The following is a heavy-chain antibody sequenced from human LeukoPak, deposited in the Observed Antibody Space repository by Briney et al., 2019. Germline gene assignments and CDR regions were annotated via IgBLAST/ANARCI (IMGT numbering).Heavy chain of an antibody. V-gene: IGHV1-18*01. Sequence: ASVKVSCKASGYTFTSYGISWVRQAPGQGLEWMGWISAYNGNTNYAQKLQGRVTMTTDTSTSTAYMELRSPRSDDTAVYYCAREPGYSYGSNYYYMDVWGKGTTVTVSS. J-gene: IGHJ6*03. D-gene: IGHD5-18*01. CDR1: GYTFTSYG. CDR3: AREPGYSYGSNYYYMDV. CDR2: ISAYNGNT.